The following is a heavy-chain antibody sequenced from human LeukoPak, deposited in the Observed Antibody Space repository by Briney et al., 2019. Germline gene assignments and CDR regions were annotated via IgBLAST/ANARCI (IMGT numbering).Heavy chain of an antibody. V-gene: IGHV4-59*01. Sequence: SETLSLTCSVSGGSISNCYWSWIRQPPGKGLEWIGYIYYSGTTNYNPSLKSRVTISVDTSENQFSLNLSSVTAADTAVYYCARVSYYYGTGSHYNPTHFDYWGQGTLVTVSS. CDR3: ARVSYYYGTGSHYNPTHFDY. J-gene: IGHJ4*02. CDR2: IYYSGTT. CDR1: GGSISNCY. D-gene: IGHD3-10*01.